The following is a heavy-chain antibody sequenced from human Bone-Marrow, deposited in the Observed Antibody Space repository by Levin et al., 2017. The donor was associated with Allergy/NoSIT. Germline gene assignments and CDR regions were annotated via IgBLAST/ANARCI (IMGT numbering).Heavy chain of an antibody. D-gene: IGHD3-16*01. CDR2: VYNSGST. J-gene: IGHJ3*01. Sequence: SETLSLTCTVSGGPITSNYWSWIRQPPGKTLEWIGYVYNSGSTSYNPSLKSRVTISRDTSKNQVFLKLTSVTAADTAVYYCARRVGGEGEDFWGQGTMVTVSS. V-gene: IGHV4-59*08. CDR3: ARRVGGEGEDF. CDR1: GGPITSNY.